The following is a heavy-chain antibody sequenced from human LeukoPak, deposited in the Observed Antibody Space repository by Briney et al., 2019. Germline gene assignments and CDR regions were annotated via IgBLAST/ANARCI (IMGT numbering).Heavy chain of an antibody. CDR2: ISYDGSDK. Sequence: GGSLRLSCAASGFSFSNHGMHWVRQAPGKGLEWVALISYDGSDKYYADSVKGRFTISRDNAKNSLYLQMNSLRPEDTALYYCAKGGYDLDYYMDVWGKGTTVTISS. CDR1: GFSFSNHG. V-gene: IGHV3-30*18. CDR3: AKGGYDLDYYMDV. J-gene: IGHJ6*03. D-gene: IGHD5-12*01.